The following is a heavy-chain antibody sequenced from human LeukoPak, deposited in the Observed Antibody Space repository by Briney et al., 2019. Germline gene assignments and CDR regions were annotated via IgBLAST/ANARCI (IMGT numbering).Heavy chain of an antibody. CDR3: ARVVGDGATYGPFDY. D-gene: IGHD5-12*01. V-gene: IGHV3-74*01. Sequence: GGSLRLSCAASGFTFSSYWMHWVRQVPGKRLVWVSRINSDGSSTSYADSVKGRFTISRDNAKNTLYLQMNSLRAEDTAVYYCARVVGDGATYGPFDYWGQGTLVTVSS. CDR2: INSDGSST. J-gene: IGHJ4*02. CDR1: GFTFSSYW.